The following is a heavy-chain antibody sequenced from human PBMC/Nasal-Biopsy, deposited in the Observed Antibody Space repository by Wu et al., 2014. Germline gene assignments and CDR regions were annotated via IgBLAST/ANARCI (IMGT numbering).Heavy chain of an antibody. J-gene: IGHJ4*02. D-gene: IGHD2-15*01. CDR2: IYSDGDK. CDR1: DFSLTTAEVS. CDR3: ALSSQLLPSGFDS. Sequence: LVKPTQTLTLTCTFSDFSLTTAEVSVGWIRQPPGKALEWLAIIYSDGDKRYSPSLQSRLTITKDTSKNQVVLTMTNIDPVDTATYYCALSSQLLPSGFDSWGRGTLVTVSS. V-gene: IGHV2-5*02.